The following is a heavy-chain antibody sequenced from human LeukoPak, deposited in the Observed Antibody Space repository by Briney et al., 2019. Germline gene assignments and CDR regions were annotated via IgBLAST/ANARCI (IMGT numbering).Heavy chain of an antibody. CDR3: ARYYYYYGMDV. CDR1: GGSISSYY. Sequence: NPSETLSLTCTVSGGSISSYYWSWIRQPPGKGLEWIGYIYYSGSANYNPSLKSRVTTSVDTSKNQFSLNLSSVTAADTAVYYCARYYYYYGMDVWGQGTTVTVSS. V-gene: IGHV4-59*01. CDR2: IYYSGSA. J-gene: IGHJ6*02.